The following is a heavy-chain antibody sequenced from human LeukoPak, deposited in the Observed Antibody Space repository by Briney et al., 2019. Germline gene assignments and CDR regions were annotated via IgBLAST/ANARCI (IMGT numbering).Heavy chain of an antibody. CDR2: ISGSGGST. V-gene: IGHV3-23*01. D-gene: IGHD3-22*01. J-gene: IGHJ5*02. CDR1: GFIFSNYW. CDR3: AKYYYDSSGYPRFDA. Sequence: GGSLRLSCAVSGFIFSNYWMSWVRQAPGKGLEWVSAISGSGGSTYYADSVKGRFTISRDNSKNTLYLQMNSLRAEDTAVYYCAKYYYDSSGYPRFDAWGQGTLVTVSS.